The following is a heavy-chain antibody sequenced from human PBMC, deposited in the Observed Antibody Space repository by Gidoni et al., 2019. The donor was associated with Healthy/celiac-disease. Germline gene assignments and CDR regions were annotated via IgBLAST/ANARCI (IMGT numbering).Heavy chain of an antibody. Sequence: QVQLVQSGAEVKKPGASVKVSCKASGYTFTSYYMHWVRQAPGQGLEWMGIINPSGGSTSYAQKFQGRVTMTRDTSTSTGYMELSSLRSEDTAVYYCARDGTYYYGSGSYYTTNYYYYYGMDVWGQGTTVTVSS. D-gene: IGHD3-10*01. J-gene: IGHJ6*02. CDR2: INPSGGST. CDR1: GYTFTSYY. CDR3: ARDGTYYYGSGSYYTTNYYYYYGMDV. V-gene: IGHV1-46*03.